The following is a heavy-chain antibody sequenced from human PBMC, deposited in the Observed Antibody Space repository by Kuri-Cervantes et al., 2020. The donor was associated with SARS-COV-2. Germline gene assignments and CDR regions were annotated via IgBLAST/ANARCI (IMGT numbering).Heavy chain of an antibody. Sequence: ESLKISCAVYGGSLSDYYGSWIRQPPGKGLEWMGEINHSGTTNYNPSLKSRVTISVDASKNQFSLKLSSVTAADTAVYYCARGGYTYGYRHWGQGTLVTVSS. J-gene: IGHJ4*02. CDR1: GGSLSDYY. CDR2: INHSGTT. D-gene: IGHD5-18*01. CDR3: ARGGYTYGYRH. V-gene: IGHV4-34*01.